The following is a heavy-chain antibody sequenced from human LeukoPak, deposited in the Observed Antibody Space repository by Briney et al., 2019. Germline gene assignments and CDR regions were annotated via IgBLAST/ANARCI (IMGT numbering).Heavy chain of an antibody. V-gene: IGHV1-2*06. J-gene: IGHJ4*02. CDR2: IDPNSGGT. D-gene: IGHD3/OR15-3a*01. CDR3: ARDQARTTTWYLYMSY. CDR1: GYSFTGYY. Sequence: GASVKVSCKASGYSFTGYYIHWVRQAPGQGPEWMGRIDPNSGGTNSAQKFQARVTLTRDTSIATVYMELSSLRSNDTAVYYCARDQARTTTWYLYMSYWGQGTLVTVSS.